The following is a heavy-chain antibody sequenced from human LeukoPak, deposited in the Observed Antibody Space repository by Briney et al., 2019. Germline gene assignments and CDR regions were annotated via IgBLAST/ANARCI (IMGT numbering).Heavy chain of an antibody. V-gene: IGHV3-48*03. CDR3: AELGITMIGGV. CDR2: ISSSGSNI. J-gene: IGHJ6*04. Sequence: GGSLRLACAVSVLTFSSYEMHWVRQAPEKGLEWVSCISSSGSNIYYADSVKGRFTISRDNAKNSLYLQMNSLRAEDTAVYYCAELGITMIGGVWGKGTTVTISS. D-gene: IGHD3-10*02. CDR1: VLTFSSYE.